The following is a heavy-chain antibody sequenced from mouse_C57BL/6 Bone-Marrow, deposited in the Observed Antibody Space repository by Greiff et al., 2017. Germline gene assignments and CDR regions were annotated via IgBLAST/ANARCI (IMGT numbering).Heavy chain of an antibody. CDR1: GFTFSSYA. V-gene: IGHV5-9-1*02. CDR3: TNYGNYDAMDY. D-gene: IGHD2-1*01. J-gene: IGHJ4*01. Sequence: EVQGVESGEGLVKPGGSLKLSCAASGFTFSSYAMSWVRQTPEKRLEWVAYISSGGDYIYYADNLKGRFTISRDNAWNTLYLQMSSLKSEDTAMYYCTNYGNYDAMDYWGQGTSVTVSS. CDR2: ISSGGDYI.